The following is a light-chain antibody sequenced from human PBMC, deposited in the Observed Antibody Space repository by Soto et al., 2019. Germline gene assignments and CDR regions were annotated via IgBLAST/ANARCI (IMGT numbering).Light chain of an antibody. CDR1: QSVSSN. V-gene: IGKV3-15*01. J-gene: IGKJ2*01. Sequence: EIVMTQSPATLSVSPGERAALSCRASQSVSSNFAWYQHKPGQAPRILIYGASTRATGIPARFSGSGSGTEFTLTISSLQSEDFAVYYCQQYNYWPYTFGQGTKLEIK. CDR2: GAS. CDR3: QQYNYWPYT.